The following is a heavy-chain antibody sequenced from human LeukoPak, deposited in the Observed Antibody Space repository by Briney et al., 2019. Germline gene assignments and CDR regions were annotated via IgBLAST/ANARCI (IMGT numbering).Heavy chain of an antibody. CDR2: IFHSGSS. CDR1: GGSFSGYY. D-gene: IGHD3-10*01. J-gene: IGHJ4*02. CDR3: ARGGSTPMIIKY. Sequence: PSETLSLTCAVSGGSFSGYYWTWIRQPPGKGLEWIGEIFHSGSSNYNPSLKSRVTISRDTSKKQFSLKVNSVTAADTAVYYCARGGSTPMIIKYWGQGTLVTVSS. V-gene: IGHV4-34*01.